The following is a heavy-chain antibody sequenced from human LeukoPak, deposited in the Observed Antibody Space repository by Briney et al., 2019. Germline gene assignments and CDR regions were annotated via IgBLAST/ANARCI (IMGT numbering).Heavy chain of an antibody. D-gene: IGHD6-13*01. CDR3: ARQGSSSWYGSNLGYYYGMDV. Sequence: PSETLSLTCAVSGGSISQYYWSWLRQPPGKGLEWIGSIYHSGSTYYNPSLKSRVTISIDTSKNQFSLKLSSVTAADTAVYYCARQGSSSWYGSNLGYYYGMDVWGQGTTVTVSS. V-gene: IGHV4-38-2*01. J-gene: IGHJ6*02. CDR1: GGSISQYY. CDR2: IYHSGST.